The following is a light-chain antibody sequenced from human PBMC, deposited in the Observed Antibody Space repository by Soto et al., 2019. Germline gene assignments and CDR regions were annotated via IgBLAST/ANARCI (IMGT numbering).Light chain of an antibody. J-gene: IGKJ5*01. CDR1: QNIGKH. CDR3: QQSYSTPIT. Sequence: DVQIPQSPSSLSAPVGDTVTITCRASQNIGKHLNWYQQKPGEAPKFLIYASSSLQSGVPSRFSGSGSGTDFTLTINSLLPEDFATYSCQQSYSTPITFGQGTRLEIK. CDR2: ASS. V-gene: IGKV1-39*01.